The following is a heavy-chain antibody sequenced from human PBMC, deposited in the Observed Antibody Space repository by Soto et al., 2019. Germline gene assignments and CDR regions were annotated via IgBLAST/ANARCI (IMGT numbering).Heavy chain of an antibody. CDR3: ARFIRGGSYNWFDP. D-gene: IGHD3-10*01. V-gene: IGHV4-30-2*01. Sequence: SETLSRTCAVSGGSISGGVYSWIWIRQPPGKGLEWIGYSYHSGSTYYNPSLKSRVTISVDRSKNQFSLKLSSVTAADTAVYYCARFIRGGSYNWFDPWGQGTLVTVSS. CDR2: SYHSGST. J-gene: IGHJ5*02. CDR1: GGSISGGVYS.